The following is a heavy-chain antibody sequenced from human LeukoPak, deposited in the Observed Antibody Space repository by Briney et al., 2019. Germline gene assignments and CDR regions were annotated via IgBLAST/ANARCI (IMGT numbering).Heavy chain of an antibody. Sequence: GGSLRLSCAASQFTLSNYWMHWVRQTPGKGLVWVSFINSDASTTAYADSVKGRFTISRDNAKNSLYLQMNSLRAEDTAVYYCARKGYSSGWFPYYFDYWGQGTLVTVSS. CDR3: ARKGYSSGWFPYYFDY. J-gene: IGHJ4*02. CDR1: QFTLSNYW. CDR2: INSDASTT. D-gene: IGHD6-13*01. V-gene: IGHV3-74*01.